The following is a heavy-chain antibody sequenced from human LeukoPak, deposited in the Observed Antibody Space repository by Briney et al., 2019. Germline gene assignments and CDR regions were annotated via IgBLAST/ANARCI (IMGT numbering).Heavy chain of an antibody. CDR3: ANRVRVGESNFDY. Sequence: GGSLRLSCAASGFIFSSYAMSWGRQAPGKGLEWVSVISNSGGSTYYADSVKGRFTISRDNSKNTLYLQMNRLIAEDTAVYYCANRVRVGESNFDYWGQGTLVTVSS. CDR2: ISNSGGST. V-gene: IGHV3-23*01. J-gene: IGHJ4*02. CDR1: GFIFSSYA. D-gene: IGHD3-10*01.